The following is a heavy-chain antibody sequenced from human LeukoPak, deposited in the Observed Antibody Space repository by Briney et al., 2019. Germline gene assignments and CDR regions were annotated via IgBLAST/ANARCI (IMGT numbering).Heavy chain of an antibody. Sequence: GGSLRLSCAASGFTFSSYAMHWVRQAPGKGPEWVAVISYDGSNKYYADSVKGRFTISRDNSKNTLYLQMNSLRAEDTAVYYCARDFSNYDYWGQGTLVTVSS. D-gene: IGHD4-4*01. CDR2: ISYDGSNK. J-gene: IGHJ4*02. CDR3: ARDFSNYDY. CDR1: GFTFSSYA. V-gene: IGHV3-30-3*01.